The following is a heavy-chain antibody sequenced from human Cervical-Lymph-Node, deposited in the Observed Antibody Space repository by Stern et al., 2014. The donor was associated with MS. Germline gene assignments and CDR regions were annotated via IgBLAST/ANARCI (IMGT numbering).Heavy chain of an antibody. Sequence: EVQLVESGPEVKRPGEPLKISCQASGYTFTSFWIGWVRQMPGKGLEWIAIIFPGGSDIRCSPSFQGQVTISADKSSSTAYLQWNNLKASDTAIYYCARQRYFDYWGQGTLVTVSS. V-gene: IGHV5-51*01. CDR1: GYTFTSFW. J-gene: IGHJ4*02. CDR2: IFPGGSDI. CDR3: ARQRYFDY.